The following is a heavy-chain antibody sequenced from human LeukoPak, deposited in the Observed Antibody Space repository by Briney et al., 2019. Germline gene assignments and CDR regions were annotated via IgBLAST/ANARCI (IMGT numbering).Heavy chain of an antibody. CDR1: GGSFSGYY. D-gene: IGHD2-2*01. CDR3: ASLSIVVVPAARRVYGMDV. J-gene: IGHJ6*02. Sequence: PSETLSLTCAVYGGSFSGYYWSWIRQPPGKGLEWIWEINHSGSTNYNPSLKSRVTISVDTSKNQFSLKLSSVTAADTAVYYCASLSIVVVPAARRVYGMDVWGQGTTVTVSS. CDR2: INHSGST. V-gene: IGHV4-34*01.